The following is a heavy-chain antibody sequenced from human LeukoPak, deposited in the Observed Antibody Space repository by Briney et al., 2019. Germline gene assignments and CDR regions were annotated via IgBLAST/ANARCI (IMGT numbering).Heavy chain of an antibody. CDR3: ARVWGIVGATDWFDP. J-gene: IGHJ5*02. Sequence: SETLSLTCTVSGGSISSYYWSWIRQLPGKGLEWIGYIYYSGSTNYNPSLKSRVTISVDTSKNQFSLKLSSVTAADTAVYYCARVWGIVGATDWFDPWGQGTLVTVSS. D-gene: IGHD1-26*01. V-gene: IGHV4-59*01. CDR2: IYYSGST. CDR1: GGSISSYY.